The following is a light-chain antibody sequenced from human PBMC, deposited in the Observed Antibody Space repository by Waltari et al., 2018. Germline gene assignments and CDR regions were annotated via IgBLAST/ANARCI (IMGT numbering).Light chain of an antibody. J-gene: IGLJ3*02. V-gene: IGLV2-23*02. CDR2: DVS. CDR1: SSAAGHYNL. Sequence: QSALTQPASVSGSPGQSITIPCTGTSSAAGHYNLVSWYQQHPGKAPKLMIYDVSKRPSGVSYRFSGSKSGNTASLTISGLQAEDEADYYCCSYAGSSTWVFGGGTKLTVL. CDR3: CSYAGSSTWV.